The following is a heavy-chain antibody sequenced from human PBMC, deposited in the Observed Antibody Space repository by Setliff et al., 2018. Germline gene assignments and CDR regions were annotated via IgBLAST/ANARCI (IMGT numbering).Heavy chain of an antibody. V-gene: IGHV4-39*07. Sequence: PSETLSLTCNVSGGSVSSTSHYWGWIRQPPGKGMEWIGSVYYSGYTYYNPSLQSRVTISVDMSKNQFSLKLTSVTAADTAVYSCARVDFTMIQGVLGLWGQGTLVTVSS. CDR3: ARVDFTMIQGVLGL. CDR1: GGSVSSTSHY. J-gene: IGHJ1*01. CDR2: VYYSGYT. D-gene: IGHD3-10*01.